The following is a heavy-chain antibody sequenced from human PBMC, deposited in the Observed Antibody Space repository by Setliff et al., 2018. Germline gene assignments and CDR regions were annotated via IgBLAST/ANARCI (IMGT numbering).Heavy chain of an antibody. J-gene: IGHJ4*02. CDR2: ISPSGST. CDR1: GASITSGGFY. D-gene: IGHD1-26*01. Sequence: PSETLSLTCSVSGASITSGGFYWTWIRQPAGKGLEWIGHISPSGSTTYNPSVKSRVTISLDTSKNHFSLKLDSVTAADTALYYCARSPSSGAYWNPRPFYSDYWARGTVVTVSS. V-gene: IGHV4-61*09. CDR3: ARSPSSGAYWNPRPFYSDY.